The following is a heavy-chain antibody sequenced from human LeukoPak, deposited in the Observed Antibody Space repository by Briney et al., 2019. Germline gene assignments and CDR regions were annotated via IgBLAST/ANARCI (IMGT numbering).Heavy chain of an antibody. D-gene: IGHD4-17*01. CDR1: RFAFSDYY. Sequence: GGSLRLSCAASRFAFSDYYMTWIRQAPGKGLEWVSYISRGGSTIYYADSVKGRFTISRDNAKNSLYLQMNSLRAEDTAVYYCARNYGVNGFDYWGQGTLVTVSS. V-gene: IGHV3-11*01. CDR3: ARNYGVNGFDY. CDR2: ISRGGSTI. J-gene: IGHJ5*01.